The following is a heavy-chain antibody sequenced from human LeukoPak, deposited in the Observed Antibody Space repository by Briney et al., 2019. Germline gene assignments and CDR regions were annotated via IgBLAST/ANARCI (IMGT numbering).Heavy chain of an antibody. D-gene: IGHD6-13*01. CDR1: GGSISSSSYY. CDR3: ARAGYSSSWYPVYYYYMDV. CDR2: IYYSGST. J-gene: IGHJ6*03. Sequence: SETLSLTCTVSGGSISSSSYYWGWIRQPPGKGLEWIGSIYYSGSTYYNPSLKSRVTISVDTSKNQFSLKLSSVTAADTAVYYCARAGYSSSWYPVYYYYMDVWGKGTTVTVSS. V-gene: IGHV4-39*07.